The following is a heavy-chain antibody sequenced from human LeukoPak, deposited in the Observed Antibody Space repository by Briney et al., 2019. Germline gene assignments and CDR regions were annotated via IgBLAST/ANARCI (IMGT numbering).Heavy chain of an antibody. D-gene: IGHD6-13*01. J-gene: IGHJ5*02. V-gene: IGHV4-39*01. CDR1: GVTINSSNFY. Sequence: PSETLTLTCTVSGVTINSSNFYWGWIRQPPGKELEWIGSIHYTGSTYYNPDLKSRVTISVDGSKNQISLRLSTVTAPDMAVYYCARHYRRSWYGCLVPWGQGTLVTVSS. CDR2: IHYTGST. CDR3: ARHYRRSWYGCLVP.